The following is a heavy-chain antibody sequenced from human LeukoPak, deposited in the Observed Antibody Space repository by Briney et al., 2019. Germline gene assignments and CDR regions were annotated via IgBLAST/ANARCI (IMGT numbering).Heavy chain of an antibody. Sequence: GGSLRLSCAASGFTFSSYAMSWVRLAPGKGLEWVSAISGSGGSTYYADSVKGRFTISRDNSKNTLYLQMNSLRAEDTAVYYCAKSLYSSGWYYAFDIWGQGTMVTVSS. CDR2: ISGSGGST. CDR3: AKSLYSSGWYYAFDI. V-gene: IGHV3-23*01. CDR1: GFTFSSYA. D-gene: IGHD6-19*01. J-gene: IGHJ3*02.